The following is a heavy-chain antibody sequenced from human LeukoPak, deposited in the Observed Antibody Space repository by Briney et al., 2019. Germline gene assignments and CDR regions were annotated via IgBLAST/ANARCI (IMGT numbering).Heavy chain of an antibody. CDR3: ASSSNPYDFWSGYNNWFDP. D-gene: IGHD3-3*01. CDR2: ISAYNGNT. CDR1: GYTFTSYG. Sequence: ASVKVSCEASGYTFTSYGISWVRQAPGQGLEWMGWISAYNGNTNYAQKLQGRVTMTTDTSTSTAYMELRSLRSDDTAVYYCASSSNPYDFWSGYNNWFDPWGQGTLVTVSS. V-gene: IGHV1-18*01. J-gene: IGHJ5*02.